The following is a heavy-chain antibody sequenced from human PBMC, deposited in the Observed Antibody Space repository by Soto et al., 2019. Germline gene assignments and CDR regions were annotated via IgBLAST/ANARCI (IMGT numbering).Heavy chain of an antibody. Sequence: SETLSLTCAVYGGSFSGYYWSWIRQPPGKGLEWIGEINHSGSTNYDPSLKSRVTVSIDTSENHFSLRLSSVTAADTAVYYCARHLALRFGADYFDYWGQGALVTVSS. J-gene: IGHJ4*02. CDR1: GGSFSGYY. CDR2: INHSGST. CDR3: ARHLALRFGADYFDY. V-gene: IGHV4-34*01. D-gene: IGHD3-16*01.